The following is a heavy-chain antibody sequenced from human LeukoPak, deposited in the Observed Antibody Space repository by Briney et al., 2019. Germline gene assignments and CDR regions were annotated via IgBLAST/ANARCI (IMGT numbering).Heavy chain of an antibody. Sequence: PGGSLRLSCAAAGFTFSSYAMSWVRQAPGKGLEWVSAISGSGGSTYYADSVKGRFTISRDNSKNTLYLQMNSLRAEDTAVYYCAKDLEDSVVTSPGAFDIWGQGTMVTVSS. CDR2: ISGSGGST. J-gene: IGHJ3*02. CDR1: GFTFSSYA. CDR3: AKDLEDSVVTSPGAFDI. D-gene: IGHD4-23*01. V-gene: IGHV3-23*01.